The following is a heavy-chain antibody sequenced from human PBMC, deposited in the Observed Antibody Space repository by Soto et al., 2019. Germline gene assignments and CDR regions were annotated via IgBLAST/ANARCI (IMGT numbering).Heavy chain of an antibody. CDR3: ARVGGDDFGDYYIKWFDP. Sequence: SETLSLTCTVSGGSIRDYFWTWIRQPPGKGLEWIGYIYYSGRTNYNPSLKSRVSISVDTSKNHFSLQLRSVTAADTAVYYCARVGGDDFGDYYIKWFDPWGQGTQVTVSS. CDR1: GGSIRDYF. D-gene: IGHD4-17*01. V-gene: IGHV4-59*01. CDR2: IYYSGRT. J-gene: IGHJ5*02.